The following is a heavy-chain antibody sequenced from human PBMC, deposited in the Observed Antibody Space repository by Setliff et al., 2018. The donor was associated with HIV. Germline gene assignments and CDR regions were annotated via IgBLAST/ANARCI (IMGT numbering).Heavy chain of an antibody. Sequence: GGSLRLSCAASGFSFSSYEMNWVRQAPGKGLEWVSYISSSDSIIYYADSVKGRFTISRDNSKNTLYLQMKSLRAEDTAVYYCARDRTFGSGFSSSWFYDYWGQGTLVTVSS. J-gene: IGHJ4*02. CDR2: ISSSDSII. CDR3: ARDRTFGSGFSSSWFYDY. CDR1: GFSFSSYE. D-gene: IGHD6-13*01. V-gene: IGHV3-48*03.